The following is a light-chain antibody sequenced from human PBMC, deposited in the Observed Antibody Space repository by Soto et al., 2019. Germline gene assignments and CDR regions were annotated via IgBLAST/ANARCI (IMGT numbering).Light chain of an antibody. CDR3: QQYYSAPLT. J-gene: IGKJ4*01. CDR1: QSVFYSSNNKNY. CDR2: WAS. V-gene: IGKV4-1*01. Sequence: DIVMTQSPDSLPVSLGERATINCKSSQSVFYSSNNKNYLAWYQQKPGQPPKLLIYWASARESGVPDRFSGSGSGTDFTLTISSLQAEDVAIYYCQQYYSAPLTFGGGTKVDIK.